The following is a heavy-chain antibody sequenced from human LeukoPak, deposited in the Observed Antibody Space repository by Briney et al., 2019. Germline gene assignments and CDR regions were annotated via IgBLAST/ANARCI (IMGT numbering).Heavy chain of an antibody. V-gene: IGHV3-74*01. CDR1: GFTFSSYW. Sequence: GGSLRLSCAASGFTFSSYWMHRVRQAPEKGLVWVSRINSDESSTSYADSVKGRFTISRDNAKNTLYLQMNSLRAEDTAVYYCARDYGDYVNWFDPWGQGTLVTVSS. CDR2: INSDESST. D-gene: IGHD4-17*01. CDR3: ARDYGDYVNWFDP. J-gene: IGHJ5*02.